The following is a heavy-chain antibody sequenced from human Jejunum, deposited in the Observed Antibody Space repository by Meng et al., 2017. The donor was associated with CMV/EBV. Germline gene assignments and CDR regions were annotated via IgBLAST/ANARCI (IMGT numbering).Heavy chain of an antibody. CDR1: GYTFANYG. Sequence: ASGYTFANYGISWVRQAPGQGLEWMGWISAYNGNTYYAQKVQGRVTMTTDTSTSTAYMELRSLRSDDTAIYYCARDVPASSALFFDYWGQGTLVTVSS. CDR3: ARDVPASSALFFDY. V-gene: IGHV1-18*01. CDR2: ISAYNGNT. J-gene: IGHJ4*02. D-gene: IGHD1-26*01.